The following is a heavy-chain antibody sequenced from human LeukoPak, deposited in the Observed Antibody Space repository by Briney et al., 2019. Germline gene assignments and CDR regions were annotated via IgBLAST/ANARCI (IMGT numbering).Heavy chain of an antibody. V-gene: IGHV3-23*01. CDR1: GFTFSSYA. J-gene: IGHJ6*03. CDR3: AKIYCSSTSCYNHYYYYMDV. D-gene: IGHD2-2*02. Sequence: GGSLRLSCAASGFTFSSYAMSWVRQAPGKGLEWVSAISGSGGSTYYADPVKGRFTISRDISKNTLYLQMNSLGAEDTAVYYCAKIYCSSTSCYNHYYYYMDVWGKGTTVTVSS. CDR2: ISGSGGST.